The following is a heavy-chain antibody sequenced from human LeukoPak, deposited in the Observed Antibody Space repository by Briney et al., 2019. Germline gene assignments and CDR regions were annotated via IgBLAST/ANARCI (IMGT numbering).Heavy chain of an antibody. CDR3: AREVGIAAAGPYPGYGMDV. Sequence: PSQTLSLTCTVSGGSISSGDYYWSWIRQPPGKGLEWIGYIYYSGSTYYNPSLKSRVTISADTSKNQFSLKLSSVTAADTAVYYCAREVGIAAAGPYPGYGMDVWGQGTTVTVSS. V-gene: IGHV4-30-4*01. CDR1: GGSISSGDYY. D-gene: IGHD6-13*01. CDR2: IYYSGST. J-gene: IGHJ6*02.